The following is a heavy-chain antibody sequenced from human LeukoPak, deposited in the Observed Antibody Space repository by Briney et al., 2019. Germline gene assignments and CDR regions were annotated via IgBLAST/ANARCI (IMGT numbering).Heavy chain of an antibody. D-gene: IGHD6-13*01. CDR3: ARLSSSWPNYYYYYMDV. CDR1: GGSISSYY. V-gene: IGHV4-59*01. Sequence: PSETLSLTCTVPGGSISSYYWSWIRQPPGKGLEWIGYIHYSGSTNYNPSLKSRVTISVDTSKNQFSLKLSSVTAADTAVYYCARLSSSWPNYYYYYMDVWGKGTRVTVSS. J-gene: IGHJ6*03. CDR2: IHYSGST.